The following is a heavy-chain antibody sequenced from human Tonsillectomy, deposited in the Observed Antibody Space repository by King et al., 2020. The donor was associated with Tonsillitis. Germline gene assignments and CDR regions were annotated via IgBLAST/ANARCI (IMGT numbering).Heavy chain of an antibody. CDR2: IRYDGNNK. D-gene: IGHD3-10*01. CDR1: GFTFRNYA. CDR3: VKDSGIGPDRVGHGDY. J-gene: IGHJ4*02. V-gene: IGHV3-30*02. Sequence: VQLVESGGGVVQPGGSLRLSCAASGFTFRNYAMQWVRQAPGKGLEWLSFIRYDGNNKYYADSVKGRFTISRDNSKNTLYLEMNSLRVEDTDGYYCVKDSGIGPDRVGHGDYWGQGTLVTVSS.